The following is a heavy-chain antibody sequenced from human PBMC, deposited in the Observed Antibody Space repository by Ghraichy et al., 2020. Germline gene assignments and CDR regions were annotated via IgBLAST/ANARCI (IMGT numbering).Heavy chain of an antibody. CDR2: IDHSGST. V-gene: IGHV4-34*01. CDR3: ASGVSSVTTTWFDP. CDR1: GGSFSGSS. Sequence: SETLSLTCAVYGGSFSGSSWYWIRQPPGKGLEWIGEIDHSGSTNYNPSLKSRGTISVDTSKNQFSLKLTSVTAADTAVYYCASGVSSVTTTWFDPWGQGTLVTVSS. J-gene: IGHJ5*02. D-gene: IGHD4-17*01.